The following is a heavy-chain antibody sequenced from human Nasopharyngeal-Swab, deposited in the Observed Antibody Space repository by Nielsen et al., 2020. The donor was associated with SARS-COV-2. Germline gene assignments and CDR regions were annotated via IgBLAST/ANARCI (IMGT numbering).Heavy chain of an antibody. V-gene: IGHV1-2*06. CDR1: GYTFTGYY. CDR3: ARDSSGSYDGAFDI. Sequence: ASVKVSCKASGYTFTGYYMHWVRQAPGQGLEWMGRINPNSGGTNYAQKLRGRVTMTTDTSTSTAYMELRSLRSDDTAVYYCARDSSGSYDGAFDIWGQGTMVTVSS. D-gene: IGHD1-26*01. J-gene: IGHJ3*02. CDR2: INPNSGGT.